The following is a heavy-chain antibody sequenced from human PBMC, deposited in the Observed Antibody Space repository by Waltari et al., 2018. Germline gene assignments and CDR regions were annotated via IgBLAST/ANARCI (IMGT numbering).Heavy chain of an antibody. CDR3: AGDRAIGLFFDY. Sequence: QVQLQESGQGLVKPSGTLSLTCAVSGDSISGNYWWSWVRQSPEKGLEWIGQVHHSGKTHYNPSLQSRVTISLDRPKNQFSLNLNSVTAAGTAVYYCAGDRAIGLFFDYWGRGTLVSVSS. CDR1: GDSISGNYW. J-gene: IGHJ4*02. V-gene: IGHV4-4*02. D-gene: IGHD2-2*01. CDR2: VHHSGKT.